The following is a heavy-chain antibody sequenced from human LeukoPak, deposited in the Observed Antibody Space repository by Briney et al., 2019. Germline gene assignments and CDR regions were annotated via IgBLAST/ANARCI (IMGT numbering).Heavy chain of an antibody. CDR2: IIPIFGTA. Sequence: SSVKVSCKASGGTFSSYAISWVRQAPGQGLEWMGGIIPIFGTANYAQKFQGRVTITADESTSTAYMELSSLRAEDTAVYYCAKGRGSTNPAWYYFMDVWGKGTTVTVSS. J-gene: IGHJ6*03. D-gene: IGHD2-8*01. V-gene: IGHV1-69*01. CDR3: AKGRGSTNPAWYYFMDV. CDR1: GGTFSSYA.